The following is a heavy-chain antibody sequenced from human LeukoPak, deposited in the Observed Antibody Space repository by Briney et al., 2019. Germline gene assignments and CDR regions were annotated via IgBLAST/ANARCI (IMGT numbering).Heavy chain of an antibody. CDR2: ITHSGST. V-gene: IGHV4-34*01. CDR1: WGSFSCYF. Sequence: SETVPLIRALYWGSFSCYFWIGIRQPPGRGGAWMGEITHSGSTNYDPSFKSRVTISVDTSKDQFSLKLGSVTAADTAVYYCARDSWFDPWGQGTLVTVSS. CDR3: ARDSWFDP. J-gene: IGHJ5*02.